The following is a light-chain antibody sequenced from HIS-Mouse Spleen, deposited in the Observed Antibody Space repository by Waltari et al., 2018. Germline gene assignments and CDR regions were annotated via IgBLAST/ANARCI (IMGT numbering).Light chain of an antibody. CDR1: QSVLYSSNNKNY. V-gene: IGKV4-1*01. J-gene: IGKJ3*01. CDR2: WAS. CDR3: QQYYSTPPH. Sequence: DIVMTQSPDSLAVSLCERATINCKASQSVLYSSNNKNYLAWYQQKPGQPPKLLIYWASTRESGVPDRFSGSGSGTDFTLTISSLQAEDVAVYYCQQYYSTPPHFGPGTKVDIK.